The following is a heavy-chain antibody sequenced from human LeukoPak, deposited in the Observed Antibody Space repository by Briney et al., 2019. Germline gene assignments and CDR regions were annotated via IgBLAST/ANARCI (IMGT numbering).Heavy chain of an antibody. Sequence: SETLSLTCAVSTYSISSGYYWGWIRQPPGKGLEWIGSINYSGTTYYNPSLKSRVTISVDTSKNQFSLRLSSVTVADTAVYYCARLSIVGATSSYYMDVWGKGTTVTVSS. CDR2: INYSGTT. J-gene: IGHJ6*03. CDR3: ARLSIVGATSSYYMDV. CDR1: TYSISSGYY. V-gene: IGHV4-38-2*01. D-gene: IGHD1-26*01.